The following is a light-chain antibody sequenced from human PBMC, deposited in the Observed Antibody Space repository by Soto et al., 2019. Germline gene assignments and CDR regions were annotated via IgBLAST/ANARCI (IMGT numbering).Light chain of an antibody. J-gene: IGKJ5*01. CDR3: QQVNSYPIT. V-gene: IGKV1-9*01. CDR2: IAS. Sequence: DIQLTQSPSFLSASVGERVTITCRASQGVRNYLAWYQQKPGRATKLLIYIASTLQSGVPSRFSGSYSGTEFTLTITSLQPEDFATYYCQQVNSYPITFGQGTRLEIK. CDR1: QGVRNY.